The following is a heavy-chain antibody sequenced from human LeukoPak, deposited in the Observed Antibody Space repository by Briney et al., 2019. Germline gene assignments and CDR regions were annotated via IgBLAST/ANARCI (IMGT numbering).Heavy chain of an antibody. CDR3: ASNVNGSGSYYNNYYSYYYMDI. Sequence: SVKVSCKASVGTFSSYAISWVLQAPGQGLEWMGGIIPIFGTANYAQKFQGRVTITADESTSTAYMELSSLGSEDTAVYYCASNVNGSGSYYNNYYSYYYMDIWGKGTTGTVSS. CDR1: VGTFSSYA. J-gene: IGHJ6*03. D-gene: IGHD3-10*01. V-gene: IGHV1-69*13. CDR2: IIPIFGTA.